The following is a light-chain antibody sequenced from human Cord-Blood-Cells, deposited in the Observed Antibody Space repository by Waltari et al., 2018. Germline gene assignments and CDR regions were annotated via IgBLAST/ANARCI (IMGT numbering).Light chain of an antibody. V-gene: IGLV2-11*01. CDR3: CSYAGSYTNYV. Sequence: QSALTQPRSVSGSPGQSVTISCTGTSSDVGGYNYVSWYQQHPGKAPNLMIYDVSKRPSGVPDRFSGSKSGNTASLPISGLQAEDEADYYCCSYAGSYTNYVFGTGTKVTVL. J-gene: IGLJ1*01. CDR2: DVS. CDR1: SSDVGGYNY.